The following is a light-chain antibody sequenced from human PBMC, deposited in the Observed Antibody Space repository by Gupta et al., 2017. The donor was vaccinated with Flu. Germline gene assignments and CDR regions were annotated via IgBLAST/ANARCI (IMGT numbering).Light chain of an antibody. CDR1: ENVGNY. J-gene: IGKJ1*01. CDR3: QQSYMTPRT. V-gene: IGKV1-39*01. CDR2: AAS. Sequence: DIQMTQSPSSLSASVGDRVTIACRASENVGNYLNWYRHKPGKPPKLLIFAASTLQSGVPSRFSGSRSGTDCTRTISSLEPDDFATYECQQSYMTPRTFGPGTKVEI.